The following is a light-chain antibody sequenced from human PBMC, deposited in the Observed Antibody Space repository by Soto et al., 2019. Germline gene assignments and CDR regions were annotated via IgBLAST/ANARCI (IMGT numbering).Light chain of an antibody. CDR1: SSDVGSNNL. J-gene: IGLJ2*01. CDR2: EGS. CDR3: CSYAGTTSFV. V-gene: IGLV2-23*01. Sequence: QSALTQPASVSGSPGQSITISCTGSSSDVGSNNLVSWYQQHPGKAPQFMIYEGSKWPPGISNRFSGSKSGNTASLTISGLQAEDEADYYCCSYAGTTSFVFGGGTKLTVL.